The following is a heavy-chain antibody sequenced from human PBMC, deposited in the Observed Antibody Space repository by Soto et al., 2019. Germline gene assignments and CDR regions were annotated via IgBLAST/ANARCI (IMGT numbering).Heavy chain of an antibody. V-gene: IGHV3-23*01. CDR1: GFTFSSYA. CDR3: AKDRDSGSYSISYFDY. CDR2: ISGSGGST. J-gene: IGHJ4*02. Sequence: EVQLLESGGGLVQPGGSLRLSCAASGFTFSSYAMSWVRQAPGKGLEWVSAISGSGGSTYYADSVKGRFTISRDKSKNTLYLQMNSLRAEDTAVYYCAKDRDSGSYSISYFDYWGQGTLVTVSS. D-gene: IGHD1-26*01.